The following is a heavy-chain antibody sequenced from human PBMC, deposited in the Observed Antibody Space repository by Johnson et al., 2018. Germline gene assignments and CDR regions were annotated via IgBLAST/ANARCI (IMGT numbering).Heavy chain of an antibody. J-gene: IGHJ6*03. D-gene: IGHD3-16*01. CDR2: ISYDGRNK. CDR3: AREDRYELVRYYYMDV. V-gene: IGHV3-30*04. CDR1: GFTFRIYA. Sequence: QVQLQESGGGAVQPGRSLRLSCAASGFTFRIYAMHWVRQAPGKGLEWVAVISYDGRNKYYTDSVKGRFTISRDNSRNTLYLQMNTLRGEDTAVYYCAREDRYELVRYYYMDVWGKGTTVTVSS.